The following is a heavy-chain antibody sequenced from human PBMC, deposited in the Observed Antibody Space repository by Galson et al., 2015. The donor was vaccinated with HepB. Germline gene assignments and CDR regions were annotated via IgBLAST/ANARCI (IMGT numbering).Heavy chain of an antibody. CDR1: GYSFTSYW. D-gene: IGHD3-10*01. Sequence: QSGAEVKKPGESLKISCKGSGYSFTSYWIGWVRQMPGKGLEWMGIIYPGDSDTRYSPSFQGQVTISADKSISTAYLQWSSLKASDTAMYYCARSPNPVWFGERFDPWGQGTLVTVSS. CDR3: ARSPNPVWFGERFDP. V-gene: IGHV5-51*03. J-gene: IGHJ5*02. CDR2: IYPGDSDT.